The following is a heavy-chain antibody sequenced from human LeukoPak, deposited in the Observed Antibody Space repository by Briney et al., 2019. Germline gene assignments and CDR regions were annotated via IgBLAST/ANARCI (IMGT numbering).Heavy chain of an antibody. Sequence: SETLSLTCTVSGGSISSYYWSWIRQPPGKGLEWIGYIYYSGSTNYNPSLKSRVTISVDTSKNQFSLKLSSVTAADTAVYYCARGDDSSGYYGGPGGYWGQGTLVTVSS. CDR3: ARGDDSSGYYGGPGGY. CDR1: GGSISSYY. V-gene: IGHV4-59*01. J-gene: IGHJ4*02. D-gene: IGHD3-22*01. CDR2: IYYSGST.